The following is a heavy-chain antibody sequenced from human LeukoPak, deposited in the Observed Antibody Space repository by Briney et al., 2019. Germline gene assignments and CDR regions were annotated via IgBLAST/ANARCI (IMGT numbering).Heavy chain of an antibody. Sequence: SETLSLTCTVSGDSISSYYWSWIRQPPGKGLEWIGYIYTSGSTNYNPSLKSRVTISVDTSKNQFSLKLSSVTAADTAVYYCARHAYYYDSSGYYADFDYWGQGTLVTVSS. V-gene: IGHV4-4*09. J-gene: IGHJ4*02. D-gene: IGHD3-22*01. CDR2: IYTSGST. CDR1: GDSISSYY. CDR3: ARHAYYYDSSGYYADFDY.